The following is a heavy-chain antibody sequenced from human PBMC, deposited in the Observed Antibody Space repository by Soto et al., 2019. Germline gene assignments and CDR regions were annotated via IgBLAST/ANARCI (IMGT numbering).Heavy chain of an antibody. CDR2: VYITGST. CDR3: SRSPSGTLTDRFYFDY. J-gene: IGHJ4*02. V-gene: IGHV4-4*07. D-gene: IGHD1-1*01. CDR1: GGSLGGYY. Sequence: SETRSRTFTLSGGSLGGYYWNWIRQSAAKGLEWIGRVYITGSTNYNPSLESRVTISVGSSSSQVSLRLTSVTAAATAIYYCSRSPSGTLTDRFYFDYRGRGSLLTVSS.